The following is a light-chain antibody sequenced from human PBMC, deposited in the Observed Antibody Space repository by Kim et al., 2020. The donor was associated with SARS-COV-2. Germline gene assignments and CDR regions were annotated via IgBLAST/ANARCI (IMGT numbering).Light chain of an antibody. CDR2: EDN. J-gene: IGLJ3*02. Sequence: GKTVTISCTRSSGSIASNYVQWYQQRQGRSPTTVIYEDNQRPSGVPDRFSGSIDSSSNSASLTISGLKTEDEADYYCQSYDSSNQVFGGGTKLTVL. CDR1: SGSIASNY. CDR3: QSYDSSNQV. V-gene: IGLV6-57*01.